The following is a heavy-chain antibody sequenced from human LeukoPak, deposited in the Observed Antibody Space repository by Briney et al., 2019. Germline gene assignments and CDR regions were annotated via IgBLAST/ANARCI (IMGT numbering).Heavy chain of an antibody. CDR1: GFTFSHYA. D-gene: IGHD6-19*01. CDR3: ARVGFGQWLDY. J-gene: IGHJ4*02. Sequence: GGSLRLSCTASGFTFSHYAMNWVRHAPGKGLEWVSYISSSGSSIYYADSVKGRFTISRDNAKNSLYLQMNSLRAEDTAVYYCARVGFGQWLDYWGQGTLVTVSS. CDR2: ISSSGSSI. V-gene: IGHV3-48*04.